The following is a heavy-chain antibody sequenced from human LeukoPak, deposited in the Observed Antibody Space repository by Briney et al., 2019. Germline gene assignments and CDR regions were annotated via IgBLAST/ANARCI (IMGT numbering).Heavy chain of an antibody. D-gene: IGHD3-9*01. V-gene: IGHV1-2*02. CDR3: ARSPHILTGENFDF. J-gene: IGHJ4*02. CDR2: INPNSGGT. CDR1: GYTFTGYY. Sequence: VASVKVSCKASGYTFTGYYMHWVRRAPGQGLEWMGWINPNSGGTNYAQKFQDRVSMTRDTSISTAYMQLSRLRSDDTAVYYCARSPHILTGENFDFWGQGTLLTVSS.